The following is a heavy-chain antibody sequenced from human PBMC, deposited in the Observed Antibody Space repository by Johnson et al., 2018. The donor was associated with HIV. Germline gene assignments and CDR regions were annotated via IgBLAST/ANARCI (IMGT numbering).Heavy chain of an antibody. D-gene: IGHD3-16*02. V-gene: IGHV3-30*03. CDR2: ISYAGSDK. CDR3: ARGPIADDAFDI. CDR1: GFTFSYYG. Sequence: QVQLVESGGGLVQPGGSLRLSCAASGFTFSYYGIHWVRQAPGKGLEWVAVISYAGSDKYYSDSVKGRFTISRDNSKNTLYLQMNSLRAEDTAVYYCARGPIADDAFDIWGQGTMVTVSS. J-gene: IGHJ3*02.